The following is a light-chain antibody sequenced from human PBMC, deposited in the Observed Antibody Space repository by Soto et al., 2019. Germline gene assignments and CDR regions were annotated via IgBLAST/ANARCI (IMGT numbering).Light chain of an antibody. CDR3: CSYAGSSYV. CDR1: SSDVGGYNY. Sequence: QAVVTQPRSVSGSPGQSVTISCTGTSSDVGGYNYVSWYQQHPGKAPKLMIYDVSKRPSGVPDRFSGSKSGNTASLTISGLQAEDEADYYCCSYAGSSYVFGTGTKVTVL. V-gene: IGLV2-11*01. J-gene: IGLJ1*01. CDR2: DVS.